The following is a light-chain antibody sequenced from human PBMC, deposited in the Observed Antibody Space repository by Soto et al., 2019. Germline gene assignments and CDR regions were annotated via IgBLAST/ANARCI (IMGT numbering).Light chain of an antibody. CDR3: MQGGHWPWT. V-gene: IGKV3D-20*02. CDR1: QTLRRTY. Sequence: EIVLMQSPGTLSLSPGERATLSCRASQTLRRTYIAWYQQKPGQAPRVLIYGASKRATGIPDRFSGSGSGTDFTLKISRVEAEDVGIYYCMQGGHWPWTFGQGTKVDIK. CDR2: GAS. J-gene: IGKJ1*01.